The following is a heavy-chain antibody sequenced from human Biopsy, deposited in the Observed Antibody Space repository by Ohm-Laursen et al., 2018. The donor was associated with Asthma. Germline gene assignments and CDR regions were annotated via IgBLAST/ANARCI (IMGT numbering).Heavy chain of an antibody. V-gene: IGHV3-30-3*01. CDR1: GFTFRSYA. J-gene: IGHJ4*02. CDR3: ARDVMEWYLPAFDF. Sequence: SLILSCAASGFTFRSYAMHWVRQAPGKGLEWVAVGGSYYDGDLKYYADSVNGRFTVSRDDSKNTLYLQMNSLRPDDTAVYYCARDVMEWYLPAFDFWGQGTLVTVSS. CDR2: GGSYYDGDLK. D-gene: IGHD3-3*01.